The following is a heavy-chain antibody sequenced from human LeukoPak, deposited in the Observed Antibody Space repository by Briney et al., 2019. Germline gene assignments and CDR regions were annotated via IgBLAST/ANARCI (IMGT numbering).Heavy chain of an antibody. CDR3: AKSGNSGFDY. Sequence: PSETLSLTCSVSGGSITTSNYYWGWIRQPPGKGLEWIGSIYYGGTTYYNPSLKSRVTISVDTSKNQFSLKLRSVTAADTTVYYCAKSGNSGFDYWGQGTLVTVSA. V-gene: IGHV4-39*01. D-gene: IGHD3-10*01. CDR2: IYYGGTT. CDR1: GGSITTSNYY. J-gene: IGHJ4*02.